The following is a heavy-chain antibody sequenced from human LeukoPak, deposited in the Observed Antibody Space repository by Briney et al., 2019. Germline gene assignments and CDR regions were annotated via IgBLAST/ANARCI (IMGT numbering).Heavy chain of an antibody. D-gene: IGHD4-17*01. Sequence: ASVKVSCKASGYTFTTYDINWVRQASGQGLEWMGWMNPHSGNTGYAQKFQGRVTMTRDTSINTAYMELSSLTSDDTAVYYCDLYGDSGAYFDYWGQGTLVTVSS. V-gene: IGHV1-8*01. J-gene: IGHJ4*02. CDR1: GYTFTTYD. CDR3: DLYGDSGAYFDY. CDR2: MNPHSGNT.